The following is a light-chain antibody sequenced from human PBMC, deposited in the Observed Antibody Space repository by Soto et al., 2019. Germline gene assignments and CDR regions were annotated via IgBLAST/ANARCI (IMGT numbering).Light chain of an antibody. CDR3: CSYAGNRIFV. Sequence: QSALTQPRSVSGSPGQSVTISCTGTSSDVGAYDYVSWYQQHPGKAPKLMIYDVTKRPSGVPDRFSGSKSGNTASLTISGLQAEDESDYHCCSYAGNRIFVFGGGTKVTVL. CDR2: DVT. J-gene: IGLJ2*01. CDR1: SSDVGAYDY. V-gene: IGLV2-11*01.